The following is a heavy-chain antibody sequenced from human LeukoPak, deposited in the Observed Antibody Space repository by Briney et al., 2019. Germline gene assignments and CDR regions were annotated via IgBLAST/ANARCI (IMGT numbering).Heavy chain of an antibody. CDR3: AKDLSRYYYYGMDV. D-gene: IGHD2/OR15-2a*01. J-gene: IGHJ6*02. CDR2: ISGSGGST. CDR1: GFTFSSYA. V-gene: IGHV3-23*01. Sequence: PGGSLRLSCAASGFTFSSYAMSWVRQAPGKGLEWVSAISGSGGSTYYADSVKGRFTISRDNSKNTLDLQMNSLRAEDTAVYYCAKDLSRYYYYGMDVWGQGTTVTVSS.